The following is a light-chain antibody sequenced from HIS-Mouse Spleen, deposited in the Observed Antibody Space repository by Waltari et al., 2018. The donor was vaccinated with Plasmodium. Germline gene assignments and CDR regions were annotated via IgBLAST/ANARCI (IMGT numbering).Light chain of an antibody. CDR2: DAS. V-gene: IGKV3-11*01. CDR3: QQRSNWPRVLT. J-gene: IGKJ4*01. Sequence: EIVLTQSPATLSLSRGERATLSCRASQSVSSYLAWYQQKPGQAPRLLIYDASNRATGIPARFSGSGSGTDFTLTISSLEPEDFAVYYCQQRSNWPRVLTFGGGTKVEIK. CDR1: QSVSSY.